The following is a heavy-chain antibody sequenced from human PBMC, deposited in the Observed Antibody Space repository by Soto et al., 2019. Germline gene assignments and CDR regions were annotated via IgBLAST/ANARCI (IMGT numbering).Heavy chain of an antibody. CDR3: VKDEGTSSTVFDY. J-gene: IGHJ4*02. Sequence: GGSLRLSCLASGFTFKAYAMGWVRQAPGKGLEWVSSINATDGKTYYADSVRGRFMISRDNSRNSLFLQMNGLRPDDSALYYCVKDEGTSSTVFDYWGQGTLVTVSS. CDR1: GFTFKAYA. CDR2: INATDGKT. V-gene: IGHV3-23*01. D-gene: IGHD4-4*01.